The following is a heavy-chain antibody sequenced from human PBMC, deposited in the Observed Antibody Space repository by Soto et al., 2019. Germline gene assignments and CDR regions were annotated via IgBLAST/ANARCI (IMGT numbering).Heavy chain of an antibody. J-gene: IGHJ4*02. CDR3: ARVKAKLYRHYYFDY. CDR2: IFYTGST. D-gene: IGHD2-15*01. V-gene: IGHV4-30-4*02. Sequence: PSDTLSLTGHVSGGTIDSVDYFWSWIRQRRGKGLEWIGCIFYTGSTYYSPSIKSRASMSMDTYKNLFSLRLRSLTDEDTAVYFCARVKAKLYRHYYFDYWGQGTPVTVSS. CDR1: GGTIDSVDYF.